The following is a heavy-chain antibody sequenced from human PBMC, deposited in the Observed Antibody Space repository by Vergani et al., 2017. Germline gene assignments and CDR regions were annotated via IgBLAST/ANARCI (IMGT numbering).Heavy chain of an antibody. J-gene: IGHJ6*03. Sequence: QLQLQESDPGLVKPSETLSLTCTVSGGSIRSTFYYWGWIRQPPGKGLEWIGTIYYSGSTYYNPSLKSRVTISVDTSKNQFPLQLNSVTAADTAVYYCARHKEQLVPGNYYYYYYMDVWGKGTTVTVSS. CDR3: ARHKEQLVPGNYYYYYYMDV. V-gene: IGHV4-39*01. CDR1: GGSIRSTFYY. D-gene: IGHD6-13*01. CDR2: IYYSGST.